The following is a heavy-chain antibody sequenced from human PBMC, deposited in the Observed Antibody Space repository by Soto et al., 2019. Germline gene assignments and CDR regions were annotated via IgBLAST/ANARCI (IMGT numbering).Heavy chain of an antibody. CDR2: IYPGDSDT. V-gene: IGHV5-51*01. CDR1: GYSFTSYW. Sequence: GEALKISCKGSGYSFTSYWIGWVRQMPGKGLEWMGIIYPGDSDTRYSPSFQGQVTISADKSISTAYLQWSSLKASDTAIYFCSRPPYYVNFTGYYFADYWGQGTLVTVSS. D-gene: IGHD3-9*01. CDR3: SRPPYYVNFTGYYFADY. J-gene: IGHJ4*02.